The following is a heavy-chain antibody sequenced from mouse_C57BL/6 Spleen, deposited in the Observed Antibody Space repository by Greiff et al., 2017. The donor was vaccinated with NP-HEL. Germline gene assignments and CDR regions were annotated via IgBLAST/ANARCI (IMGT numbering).Heavy chain of an antibody. J-gene: IGHJ3*01. CDR1: GFTFSDYG. CDR2: ISSGSSTI. D-gene: IGHD2-4*01. Sequence: EVQRVESGGGLVKPGGSLKLSCAASGFTFSDYGMHWVRQAPEKGLEWVAYISSGSSTIYYADTVKGRFTISRDNAKNTLFLQMTSLRSEDTAMYYCAGGGLRTPFAYWGQGTLVTVSA. CDR3: AGGGLRTPFAY. V-gene: IGHV5-17*01.